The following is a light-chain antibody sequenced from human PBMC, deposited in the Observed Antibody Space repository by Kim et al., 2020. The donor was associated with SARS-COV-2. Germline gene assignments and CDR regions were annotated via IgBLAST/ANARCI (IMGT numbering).Light chain of an antibody. V-gene: IGLV2-14*03. Sequence: GQTITISATGTSSAVSGFDYVSCDKRSTGNVLKRLFYDVNQRASVISDRFSGAGSGNQASLTISGLQAEDEADYYCSSRTSSNTLVFGGGTQLTVL. CDR3: SSRTSSNTLV. CDR2: DVN. CDR1: SSAVSGFDY. J-gene: IGLJ3*02.